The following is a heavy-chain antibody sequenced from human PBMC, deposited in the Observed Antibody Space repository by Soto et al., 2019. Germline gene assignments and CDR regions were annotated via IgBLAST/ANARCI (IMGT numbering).Heavy chain of an antibody. D-gene: IGHD2-21*02. CDR2: IYYSGRT. J-gene: IGHJ5*02. Sequence: SGTPYLTCIVYGECISSSSYYWGGIRQPPGKGLEWIGSIYYSGRTYYNPSFKSRVTISIDTSKNQFSLKLSSVTATDTAVYYGARQRTTDVTQAYFDPWGQSARVTASS. V-gene: IGHV4-39*01. CDR1: GECISSSSYY. CDR3: ARQRTTDVTQAYFDP.